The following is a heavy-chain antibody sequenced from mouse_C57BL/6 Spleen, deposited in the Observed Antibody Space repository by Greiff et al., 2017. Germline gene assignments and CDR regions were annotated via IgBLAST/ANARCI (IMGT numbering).Heavy chain of an antibody. J-gene: IGHJ2*01. V-gene: IGHV14-3*01. CDR1: GFNIKNTY. Sequence: VQLQQSVAELVRPGASVKLSCTASGFNIKNTYMHWVKQRPEQGLEWIGRIDPANGNTKYAPKFQGKATITADTASNTSYLQLSSLTSEDTAIYDCARNSAYYYGSPDYFDYWGQGTTLTVSS. CDR3: ARNSAYYYGSPDYFDY. D-gene: IGHD1-1*01. CDR2: IDPANGNT.